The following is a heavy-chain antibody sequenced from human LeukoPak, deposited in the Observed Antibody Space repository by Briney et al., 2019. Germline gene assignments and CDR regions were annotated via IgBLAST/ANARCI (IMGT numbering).Heavy chain of an antibody. Sequence: PGGSLRLSCAASGFTFSSYEMNWVRQAPGKGLEWVSYISSSGSTIYYADSVKGRFTISRDNAKNSLYLQMNSLRAEDMALYYCAKGGNYYGSGDDAFDIWGQGTMVTVSS. V-gene: IGHV3-48*03. CDR3: AKGGNYYGSGDDAFDI. CDR2: ISSSGSTI. D-gene: IGHD3-10*01. CDR1: GFTFSSYE. J-gene: IGHJ3*02.